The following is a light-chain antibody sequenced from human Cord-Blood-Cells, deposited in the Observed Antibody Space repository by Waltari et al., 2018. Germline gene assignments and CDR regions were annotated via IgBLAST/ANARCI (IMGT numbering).Light chain of an antibody. Sequence: QSALTQPASVSGSPGPSITISCTGTSSDVGGYNYVSWSQQHPGKAPKLMIYEVSNRPSGVSNRFSGSKSGNTASLTISGLQAEDEADYYCSSYTSSSTLDVVFGGGTKLTVL. CDR2: EVS. J-gene: IGLJ2*01. V-gene: IGLV2-14*01. CDR3: SSYTSSSTLDVV. CDR1: SSDVGGYNY.